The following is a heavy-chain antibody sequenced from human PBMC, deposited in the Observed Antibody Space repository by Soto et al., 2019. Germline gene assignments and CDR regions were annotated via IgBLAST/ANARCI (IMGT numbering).Heavy chain of an antibody. J-gene: IGHJ5*02. D-gene: IGHD4-17*01. CDR1: GGSISSYY. V-gene: IGHV4-59*01. CDR2: IYYSGST. Sequence: QVQLQESGPGLVKPSETLSLTCTVSGGSISSYYWSWIRQPPGKGLEWIGYIYYSGSTNYNPSLKSRVTISVDTSKNQFSLTLSSVTAADTAVYYCARTLFTYGNWFDPWGQGTLVTVSS. CDR3: ARTLFTYGNWFDP.